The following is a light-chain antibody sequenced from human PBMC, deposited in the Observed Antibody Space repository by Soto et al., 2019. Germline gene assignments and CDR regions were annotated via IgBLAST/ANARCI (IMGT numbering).Light chain of an antibody. CDR1: QDIRNF. Sequence: IQMTQSPTSLSASVGDRVTITCRASQDIRNFVAWYQQKPGKAPKLLIYAASTLQSGVPSRFSGSGSGTDFTLTINSLQPEDVATYYWQKYSSAPVFGPGTKVEIK. J-gene: IGKJ3*01. CDR2: AAS. CDR3: QKYSSAPV. V-gene: IGKV1-27*01.